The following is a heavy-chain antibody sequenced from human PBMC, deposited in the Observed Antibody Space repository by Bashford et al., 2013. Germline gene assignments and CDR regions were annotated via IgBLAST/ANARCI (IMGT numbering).Heavy chain of an antibody. D-gene: IGHD5-12*01. CDR2: IYHSGST. CDR1: GGSISSGGYS. J-gene: IGHJ4*02. V-gene: IGHV4-30-2*01. CDR3: ARVRYSGYGRPYFDY. Sequence: LLYSSETLSLTCAVSGGSISSGGYSWSWIRQPPGKGLEWIGYIYHSGSTYYNPSLKSRVTISVDRSKNQFSLKLSSVTAADTAVYYCARVRYSGYGRPYFDYWGQGTLVTVSS.